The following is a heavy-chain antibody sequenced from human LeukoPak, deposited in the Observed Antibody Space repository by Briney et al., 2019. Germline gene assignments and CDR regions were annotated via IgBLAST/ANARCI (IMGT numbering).Heavy chain of an antibody. V-gene: IGHV4-34*01. J-gene: IGHJ4*02. CDR1: GGSFSGYY. CDR3: ARAGGVLGYFDY. D-gene: IGHD3-10*01. Sequence: SETLSLTCAVYGGSFSGYYWSWIRQPPGKGLEWIGEINHSGSTNYNPSLKSRVTISVDTSKNQFSLKLSSVTAADTAVYYCARAGGVLGYFDYWGQGALVTVSS. CDR2: INHSGST.